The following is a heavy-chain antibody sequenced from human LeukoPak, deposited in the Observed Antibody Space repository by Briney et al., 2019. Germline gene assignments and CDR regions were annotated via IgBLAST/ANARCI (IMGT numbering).Heavy chain of an antibody. CDR1: GFTFSSYA. V-gene: IGHV3-23*01. D-gene: IGHD5-24*01. CDR2: ISGSGGST. Sequence: PGGSLRLSCAASGFTFSSYAMSWVRQAPGKGLEWVSAISGSGGSTYYADSVRGRFTISRDNSKNTLYLQMNSLRAEDTAVYYCAKARSQRSYYFDYWGQGTLVTVSS. J-gene: IGHJ4*02. CDR3: AKARSQRSYYFDY.